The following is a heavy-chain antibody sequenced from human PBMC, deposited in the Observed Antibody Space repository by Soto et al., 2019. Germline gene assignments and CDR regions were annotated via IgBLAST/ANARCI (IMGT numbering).Heavy chain of an antibody. Sequence: PGGSLRLSCVASGFAFWGDWMSWVRQAPGKRLEWVANIKQDGSKAQYLESVRGRFTISRDNSKSSVYLQMNSLRAEDTAVYYCVRDQAHDYNYDSSGYWRGAFDMWGLGRKVTVSS. CDR2: IKQDGSKA. J-gene: IGHJ3*02. CDR3: VRDQAHDYNYDSSGYWRGAFDM. V-gene: IGHV3-7*03. D-gene: IGHD3-22*01. CDR1: GFAFWGDW.